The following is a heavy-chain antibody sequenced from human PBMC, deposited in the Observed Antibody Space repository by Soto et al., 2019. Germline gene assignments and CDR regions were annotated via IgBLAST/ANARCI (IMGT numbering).Heavy chain of an antibody. CDR2: ISSSSSTI. J-gene: IGHJ4*02. D-gene: IGHD4-17*01. CDR1: GFTFSSYS. Sequence: EVQLVESGGGLVQPGGSLRLSCAASGFTFSSYSMNWVRQAPGKGLEWVSYISSSSSTIYYADSVKGRFTISRDNAKNSLYLQMNSLRDEDTAVYYCARDWDDLYGDYYYVDYWGQGTLVTVSS. V-gene: IGHV3-48*02. CDR3: ARDWDDLYGDYYYVDY.